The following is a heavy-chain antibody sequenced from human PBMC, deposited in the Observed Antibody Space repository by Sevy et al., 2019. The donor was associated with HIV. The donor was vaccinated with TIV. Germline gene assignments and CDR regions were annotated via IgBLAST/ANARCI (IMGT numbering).Heavy chain of an antibody. Sequence: GGSLRLSCAASGFTFDDYVMHWVRQAPGKGLEWVSGISWNSAVIVYADSVKGRFTISRDNAKNSLYLQMNSLRPEDMALYYCAKDIGVSGHAFDIWGQGTMVTVSS. CDR2: ISWNSAVI. CDR3: AKDIGVSGHAFDI. V-gene: IGHV3-9*03. J-gene: IGHJ3*02. CDR1: GFTFDDYV. D-gene: IGHD3-10*01.